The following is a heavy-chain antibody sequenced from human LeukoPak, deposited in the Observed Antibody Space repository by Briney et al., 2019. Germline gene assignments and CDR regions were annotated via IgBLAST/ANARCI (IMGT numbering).Heavy chain of an antibody. CDR2: IYTSGST. V-gene: IGHV4-4*09. CDR1: GGSIRSYI. CDR3: ARQPGTGGINL. D-gene: IGHD3-16*01. J-gene: IGHJ4*02. Sequence: SVTLSLTCSVSGGSIRSYIWSWIRQPPGKGLEWIGYIYTSGSTDYNPSLKSRVTISVDRSKNQFSLKLNSVTAADTAFYYCARQPGTGGINLWRQGTLVTVSS.